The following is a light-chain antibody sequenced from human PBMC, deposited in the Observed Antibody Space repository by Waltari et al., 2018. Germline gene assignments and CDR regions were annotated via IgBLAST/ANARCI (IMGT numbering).Light chain of an antibody. CDR2: GSS. J-gene: IGLJ3*02. CDR3: QSYDTSLSVV. CDR1: GSHIGAGYD. V-gene: IGLV1-40*01. Sequence: QSVLTQPPSVSGAPGQRVTISCTGSGSHIGAGYDVHWYQQLPRAAPKLLIYGSSSRPLGVPDRFFGSTSGTIASLAITGLQAEDEADYYCQSYDTSLSVVFGGGTKLTVL.